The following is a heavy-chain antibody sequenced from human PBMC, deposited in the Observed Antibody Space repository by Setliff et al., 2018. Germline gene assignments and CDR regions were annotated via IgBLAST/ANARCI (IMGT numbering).Heavy chain of an antibody. J-gene: IGHJ5*02. D-gene: IGHD5-18*01. CDR3: ASSRGQLRYSYGPNWFDP. Sequence: ASETLSLTCTVSGGSISSSSYYWGWIRQPPGKGLEWIGSIYYSGSTYYNPSLKSRVTISVDTSKNQFSLKLSSVTAADTAVYYCASSRGQLRYSYGPNWFDPWGQGTLVTVSS. CDR2: IYYSGST. CDR1: GGSISSSSYY. V-gene: IGHV4-39*07.